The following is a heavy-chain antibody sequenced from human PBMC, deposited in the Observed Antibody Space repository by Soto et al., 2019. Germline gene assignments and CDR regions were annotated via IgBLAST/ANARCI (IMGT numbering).Heavy chain of an antibody. CDR2: ISAYNGNT. D-gene: IGHD4-17*01. CDR3: ARDSYSTVTTPVRSDY. Sequence: QVQLVQSGAEVKKPGASVKVSCKASGYTFTSYGISWVRQAPGQGLEWMGWISAYNGNTNSAQKLQGRVTMTTDTSTSTAYMELRSLRFDDTAVYYCARDSYSTVTTPVRSDYWGQGTLVTVSS. J-gene: IGHJ4*02. CDR1: GYTFTSYG. V-gene: IGHV1-18*01.